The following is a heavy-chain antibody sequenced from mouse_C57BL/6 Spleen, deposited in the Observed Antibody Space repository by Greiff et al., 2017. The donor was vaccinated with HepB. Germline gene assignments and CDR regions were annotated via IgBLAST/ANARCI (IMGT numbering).Heavy chain of an antibody. V-gene: IGHV1-76*01. D-gene: IGHD1-1*01. CDR1: GYTFTDYY. CDR2: IYPGSGNT. J-gene: IGHJ4*01. Sequence: QVQLKESGAELVRPGASVKLSCKASGYTFTDYYINWVKQRPGQGLEWIARIYPGSGNTYYNEKFKGKATLTAEKSSSTAYMQLSSLTSEDSAIYSCARWYYGSLYYCDMDYWGQGTSVTVAS. CDR3: ARWYYGSLYYCDMDY.